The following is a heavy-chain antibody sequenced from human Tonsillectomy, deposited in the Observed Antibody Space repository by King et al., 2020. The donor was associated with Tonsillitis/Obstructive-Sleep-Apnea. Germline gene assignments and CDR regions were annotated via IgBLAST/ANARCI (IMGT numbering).Heavy chain of an antibody. V-gene: IGHV3-30*18. Sequence: VQLVESGGGVVQPGRSLRLSCAASGFTFSSYGMHWVRQAPGKGLEWVAVISYDGSNKYYADSVKGRFTISRDNSKNTLYLQMNSLRAEDTAVYFCAKPRLRGNYYYAMDVWGQGTTVTVSS. CDR3: AKPRLRGNYYYAMDV. J-gene: IGHJ6*02. D-gene: IGHD3-10*01. CDR1: GFTFSSYG. CDR2: ISYDGSNK.